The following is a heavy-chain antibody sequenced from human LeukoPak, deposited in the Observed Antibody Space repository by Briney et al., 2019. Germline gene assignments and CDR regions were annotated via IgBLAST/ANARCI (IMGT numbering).Heavy chain of an antibody. D-gene: IGHD5-18*01. Sequence: SQTLSLTCTVSGASVSSGRYYWSWIRQHPGKGLEWIAYIVDSEKIYYNPSLKTRLILSLDTSENQFSLNLSSMTAADTAVYFCASGYGSGWFDAWGQGTLVAVSS. CDR3: ASGYGSGWFDA. CDR2: IVDSEKI. J-gene: IGHJ5*02. CDR1: GASVSSGRYY. V-gene: IGHV4-31*03.